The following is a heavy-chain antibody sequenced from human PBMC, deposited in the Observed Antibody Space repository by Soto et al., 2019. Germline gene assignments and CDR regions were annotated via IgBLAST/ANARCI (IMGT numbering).Heavy chain of an antibody. D-gene: IGHD2-15*01. V-gene: IGHV4-31*03. CDR1: GGSISSGGYY. CDR2: IYYSGST. Sequence: QVQLQESGPGLVKPSQTLSLTCTVSGGSISSGGYYWSWIRQHPGKGLEWIGYIYYSGSTYYNPYLKSRDTISVDTSKNQFSRKLSSVTAADTAVYYCARAECSPQNAFDIWGQGTMVTVSS. J-gene: IGHJ3*02. CDR3: ARAECSPQNAFDI.